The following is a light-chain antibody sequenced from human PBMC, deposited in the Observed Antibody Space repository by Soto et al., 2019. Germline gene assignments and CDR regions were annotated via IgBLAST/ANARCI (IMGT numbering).Light chain of an antibody. CDR1: SSDIGSYNL. J-gene: IGLJ1*01. Sequence: QSALTQPASVSGSPGQSITISCTGTSSDIGSYNLVSWYQQHPGKAPKLMIYEVSQWPSGVSNRFSGSKSGNTASLTISELQAEDEADYYCCPYAGSSWGYVFGSGTKLTVL. CDR2: EVS. CDR3: CPYAGSSWGYV. V-gene: IGLV2-23*02.